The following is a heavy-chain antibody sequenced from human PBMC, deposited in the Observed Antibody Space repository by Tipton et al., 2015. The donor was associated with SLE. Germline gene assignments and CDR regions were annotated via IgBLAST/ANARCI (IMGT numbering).Heavy chain of an antibody. J-gene: IGHJ2*01. CDR2: IWFDGSYK. V-gene: IGHV3-33*08. D-gene: IGHD3-22*01. Sequence: SLRLSCAASEFTFSSYAMHWVRQAPGKGLEWVAVIWFDGSYKYYADSVKGRFTISRDNSKNTLYLQMNSLRAEDTALYYCARGRYYDTSGYSWGYFDLWGRGTLVTVSS. CDR3: ARGRYYDTSGYSWGYFDL. CDR1: EFTFSSYA.